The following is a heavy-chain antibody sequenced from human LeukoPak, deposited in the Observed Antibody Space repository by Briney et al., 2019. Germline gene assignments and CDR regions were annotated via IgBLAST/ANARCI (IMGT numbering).Heavy chain of an antibody. CDR1: GYTFTSYG. V-gene: IGHV1-18*01. CDR2: ISAYNGNT. CDR3: ARDISLYYDILTGYAPLDY. D-gene: IGHD3-9*01. J-gene: IGHJ4*02. Sequence: GASVKVSCKASGYTFTSYGISWVRQAPGQGLEWMGWISAYNGNTNYAQKLQGRVTMTTDTSTSTAYMELRSLRSDDTAVYYCARDISLYYDILTGYAPLDYWGQGTLVTVSP.